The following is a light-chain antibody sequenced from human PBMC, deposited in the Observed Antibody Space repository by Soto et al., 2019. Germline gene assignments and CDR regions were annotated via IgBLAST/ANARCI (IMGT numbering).Light chain of an antibody. CDR2: EAS. CDR3: QQSFHTPYT. CDR1: QNINKN. V-gene: IGKV1-39*01. J-gene: IGKJ2*01. Sequence: IQMTQSPSSLSAFVGASVTISCRASQNINKNLNWYQQKSGKAPSLLMYEASTLQSGVPSRFSGSGSGTDFTLAITNLQPEDFATYYCQQSFHTPYTFGQGTKLEI.